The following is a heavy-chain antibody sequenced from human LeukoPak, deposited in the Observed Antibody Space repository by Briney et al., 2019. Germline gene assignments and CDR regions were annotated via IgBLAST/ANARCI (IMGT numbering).Heavy chain of an antibody. D-gene: IGHD4-17*01. CDR2: IYHSGST. CDR1: GYSISSGYY. J-gene: IGHJ4*02. CDR3: ATNYGDRAYDY. V-gene: IGHV4-38-2*02. Sequence: SETLSLTCTVSGYSISSGYYWGWIRQPPGKGLEWIGNIYHSGSTYYNPSLKSRVTISVDTSKNQFSLKLSSVTAADTAVYYCATNYGDRAYDYWGQGTLVTVSS.